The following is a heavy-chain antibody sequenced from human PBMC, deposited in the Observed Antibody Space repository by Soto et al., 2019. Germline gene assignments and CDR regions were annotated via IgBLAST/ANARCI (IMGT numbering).Heavy chain of an antibody. D-gene: IGHD2-15*01. CDR3: ARQSCSGGSCYFDY. CDR1: GGSISSYY. Sequence: SETLSLTCTVSGGSISSYYWSWIRQPPGKGLEWIGYIYYSGSTNYNPSLKSRVTISVDTSKNQFSLKLSSVTAADTAVYYCARQSCSGGSCYFDYWGQGTLVTVSS. CDR2: IYYSGST. J-gene: IGHJ4*02. V-gene: IGHV4-59*01.